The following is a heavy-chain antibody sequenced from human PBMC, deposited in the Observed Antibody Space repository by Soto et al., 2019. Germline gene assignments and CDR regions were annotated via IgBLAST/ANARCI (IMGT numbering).Heavy chain of an antibody. CDR3: AASIFYYGMDV. V-gene: IGHV5-51*01. CDR2: IYPGDSDT. Sequence: GESLKISCKGSGYTFTNYWICWVRQMPGKSLEWMEIIYPGDSDTKYNPSFQGQVTISADKYITTTYLRWTSLNASDTAIYYCAASIFYYGMDVWGQGTKVTVSS. J-gene: IGHJ6*02. CDR1: GYTFTNYW.